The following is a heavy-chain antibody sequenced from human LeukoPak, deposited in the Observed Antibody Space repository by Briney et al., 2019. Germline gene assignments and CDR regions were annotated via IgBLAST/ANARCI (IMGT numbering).Heavy chain of an antibody. Sequence: GGSPRLSCAASGFVVSTNYMTWVRQPPGKGLEWVSSISTGSSYIYYANSVKGRFTISRDNAKNSLYLQMNSLRAEDTAVYYCANAYCGGGSCYPTDSWGQGTPVTVSS. CDR3: ANAYCGGGSCYPTDS. D-gene: IGHD2-15*01. CDR2: ISTGSSYI. CDR1: GFVVSTNY. V-gene: IGHV3-21*01. J-gene: IGHJ5*01.